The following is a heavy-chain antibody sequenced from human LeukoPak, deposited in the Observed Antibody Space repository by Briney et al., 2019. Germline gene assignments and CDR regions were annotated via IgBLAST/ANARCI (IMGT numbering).Heavy chain of an antibody. CDR3: AKVLNYYASGYFDY. CDR2: ISGSGGST. D-gene: IGHD3-10*01. V-gene: IGHV3-23*01. J-gene: IGHJ4*02. CDR1: GFMFSSYA. Sequence: GGSLRLSCAASGFMFSSYAMSWVRQAPGKGLEWVSAISGSGGSTHYADSVKGRFTISRDNSKNTLYLQMNSLRAEDTAVYYCAKVLNYYASGYFDYWGQGTLVTVSP.